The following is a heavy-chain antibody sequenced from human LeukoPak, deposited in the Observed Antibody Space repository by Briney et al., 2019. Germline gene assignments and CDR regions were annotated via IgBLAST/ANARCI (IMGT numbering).Heavy chain of an antibody. CDR2: ISYSGST. CDR1: GGSISSNNYY. V-gene: IGHV4-39*01. J-gene: IGHJ4*02. D-gene: IGHD5-18*01. CDR3: ARHNTAMVITY. Sequence: PSETLSLTCTVSGGSISSNNYYWRWIRQPPGKGLEWIGSISYSGSTYYNPSLKSRVTMSVDTSKNQFSLKLDSVSAADTGVYHCARHNTAMVITYWGQGTLVTVSS.